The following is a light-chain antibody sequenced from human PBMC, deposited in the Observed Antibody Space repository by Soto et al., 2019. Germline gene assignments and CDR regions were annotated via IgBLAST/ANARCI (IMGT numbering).Light chain of an antibody. CDR3: QQYGSSIT. Sequence: EIVLTQSPGTLSLSPGERATLSCRASQSVSSSYLAWYQQKPGQAPRLLIYGASSRATGIPDRFSGSGSGTDFTLTINRLEPEDFAVYYCQQYGSSITCGQGTRLEI. J-gene: IGKJ5*01. CDR1: QSVSSSY. CDR2: GAS. V-gene: IGKV3-20*01.